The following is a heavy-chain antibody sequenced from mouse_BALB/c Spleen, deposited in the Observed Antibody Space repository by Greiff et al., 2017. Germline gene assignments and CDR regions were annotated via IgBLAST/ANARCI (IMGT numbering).Heavy chain of an antibody. CDR1: GYTFTSYY. CDR2: INPSNGGT. Sequence: QVQLKQSGAELVKPGASVKLSCKASGYTFTSYYMYWVKQRPGQGLEWIGEINPSNGGTNFNEKFKSKATLTVDKSSSTAYMQLSSLTSEDSAVYYCTGYYGYDGFSVWGAGTTVTVSA. D-gene: IGHD2-2*01. CDR3: TGYYGYDGFSV. V-gene: IGHV1S81*02. J-gene: IGHJ1*01.